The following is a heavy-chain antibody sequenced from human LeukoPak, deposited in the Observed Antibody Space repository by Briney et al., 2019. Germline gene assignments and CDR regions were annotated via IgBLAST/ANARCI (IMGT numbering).Heavy chain of an antibody. CDR2: IYYSGST. Sequence: PSETLSLTCTVSGGPLSSSSYYWGWIRQPPGKGLEWVGSIYYSGSTYDNPSLKSRVTISVDTSKNQFSLKLSSVTAADTAVYYCARDDGRSPNWFDPGGQGTLVTVSS. CDR3: ARDDGRSPNWFDP. J-gene: IGHJ5*02. V-gene: IGHV4-39*07. CDR1: GGPLSSSSYY. D-gene: IGHD2-15*01.